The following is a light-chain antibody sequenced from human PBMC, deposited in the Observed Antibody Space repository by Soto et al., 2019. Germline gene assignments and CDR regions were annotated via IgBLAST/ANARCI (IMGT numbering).Light chain of an antibody. J-gene: IGKJ5*01. Sequence: EIVLTQSPASVSLSPGDRATLSCRASQSVNNYVAWYQQKPGQAPRLLIYDASKRATGIQARFSGSGSGTDFTLTVRSLEPEDFVLYFCQQRSVWPITFGQGTRLEIK. CDR3: QQRSVWPIT. CDR1: QSVNNY. V-gene: IGKV3-11*01. CDR2: DAS.